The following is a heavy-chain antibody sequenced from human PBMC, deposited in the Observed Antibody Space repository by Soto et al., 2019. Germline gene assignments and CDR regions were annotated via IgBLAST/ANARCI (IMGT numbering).Heavy chain of an antibody. D-gene: IGHD3-22*01. Sequence: VAAVKVSCKASGYTFTSYGISWVRQAPGQGLEWVGWISAHNGDTRYAQNLQGRFTMTTDTFTNTAYMELTSLTSDDTAVYYCARDWSRYYDSSGLMWFYWGQGTMVTVYS. CDR2: ISAHNGDT. CDR1: GYTFTSYG. J-gene: IGHJ4*02. V-gene: IGHV1-18*01. CDR3: ARDWSRYYDSSGLMWFY.